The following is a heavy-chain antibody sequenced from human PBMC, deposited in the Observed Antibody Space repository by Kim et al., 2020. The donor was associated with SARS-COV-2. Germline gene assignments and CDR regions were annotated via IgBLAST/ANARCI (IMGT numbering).Heavy chain of an antibody. D-gene: IGHD3-10*01. CDR1: GFPFSNAW. Sequence: GGSLRLSCAASGFPFSNAWMSWVRQAPGKGLEWVGRIKSKTDGGTTDYAAPVKGRFTISRDDSKTTLYLQMNSLKTEDTAVYYCTTRLWFGAYLSDYWGQGTLVTVSS. CDR2: IKSKTDGGTT. V-gene: IGHV3-15*01. CDR3: TTRLWFGAYLSDY. J-gene: IGHJ4*02.